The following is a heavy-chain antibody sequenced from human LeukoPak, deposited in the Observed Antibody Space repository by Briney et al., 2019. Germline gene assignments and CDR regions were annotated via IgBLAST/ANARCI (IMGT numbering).Heavy chain of an antibody. Sequence: GASVKVSFKASGGTFIKYGISGVRQAPGQGLEWMGGIIPILGITNYAQKFRGRVTITADKSTPTDYMELSSLRSEDTAVYFCARGFESSTSYVSDFDFWGQGSLVTVSS. CDR1: GGTFIKYG. CDR2: IIPILGIT. D-gene: IGHD3-16*01. J-gene: IGHJ4*02. V-gene: IGHV1-69*10. CDR3: ARGFESSTSYVSDFDF.